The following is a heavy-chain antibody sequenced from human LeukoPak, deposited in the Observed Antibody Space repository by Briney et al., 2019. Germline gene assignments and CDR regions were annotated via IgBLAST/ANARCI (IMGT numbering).Heavy chain of an antibody. Sequence: GGSLTLSCAASGFTFSSYGMHWVRQAPGKGLEWVAVICYDGSNKYYADSVKGLFTISRDNSKNTLYLQMNSLRAEETAVYYCAKDCAGSSSCFDYWGEGTPVTVSS. V-gene: IGHV3-33*06. J-gene: IGHJ4*02. CDR1: GFTFSSYG. D-gene: IGHD6-6*01. CDR2: ICYDGSNK. CDR3: AKDCAGSSSCFDY.